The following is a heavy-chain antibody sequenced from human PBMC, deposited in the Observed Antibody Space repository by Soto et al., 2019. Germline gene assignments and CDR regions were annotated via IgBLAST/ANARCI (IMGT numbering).Heavy chain of an antibody. Sequence: SETLSLTYTVSGGSISRNFWSWIRQPPGKGLEWIGYVSDSGSTKYHPSLESRVSISVDTSKNQFSLNLRSLTAADTALYFCARGFLGGDLPFDYWGQGILVTVSS. V-gene: IGHV4-59*01. CDR2: VSDSGST. CDR1: GGSISRNF. J-gene: IGHJ4*02. D-gene: IGHD2-21*02. CDR3: ARGFLGGDLPFDY.